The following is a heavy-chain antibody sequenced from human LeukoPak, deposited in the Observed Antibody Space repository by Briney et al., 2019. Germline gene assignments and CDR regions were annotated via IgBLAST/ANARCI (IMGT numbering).Heavy chain of an antibody. CDR2: ISSSGDII. Sequence: GGSLRLSCAASGFTFSSYEMNWVRQAPGKGLEWVSYISSSGDIIYYPDSMKGRFTISRDNAKNSLYLQMSSPRAEDTAVYYCASGSLEYYFDYWGQGILVTVSS. V-gene: IGHV3-48*03. CDR1: GFTFSSYE. J-gene: IGHJ4*02. CDR3: ASGSLEYYFDY. D-gene: IGHD3-3*01.